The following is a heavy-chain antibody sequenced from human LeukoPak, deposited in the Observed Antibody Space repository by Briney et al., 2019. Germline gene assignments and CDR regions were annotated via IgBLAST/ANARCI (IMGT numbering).Heavy chain of an antibody. D-gene: IGHD6-19*01. Sequence: GGSLRLSCAASGFTFSSYWMSWVRQAPGKGREWVANIKQDGSEKYYVDSVKGGFTISRDKAKNSLYMQMNSLRAEDTAVYYCARDPIAVAGPRFDYWGQGTLVTVSS. CDR1: GFTFSSYW. V-gene: IGHV3-7*01. J-gene: IGHJ4*02. CDR3: ARDPIAVAGPRFDY. CDR2: IKQDGSEK.